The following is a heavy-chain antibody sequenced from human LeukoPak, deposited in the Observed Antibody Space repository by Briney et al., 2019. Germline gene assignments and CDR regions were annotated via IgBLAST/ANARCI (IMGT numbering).Heavy chain of an antibody. CDR1: GFTVSSNY. D-gene: IGHD1-26*01. CDR3: ARGIYYHQYDY. J-gene: IGHJ4*02. V-gene: IGHV3-66*01. Sequence: PGGSLRLSCAASGFTVSSNYMSWVRQAPGKGLEWVSVFYIGGSRYYADSVKGRFTISRDNFKNTLYLQMNSLRADDTAIYYCARGIYYHQYDYWGQGTLVTVAS. CDR2: FYIGGSR.